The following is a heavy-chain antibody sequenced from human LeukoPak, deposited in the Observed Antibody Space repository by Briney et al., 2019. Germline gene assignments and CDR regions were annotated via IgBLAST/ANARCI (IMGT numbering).Heavy chain of an antibody. D-gene: IGHD6-6*01. CDR3: AREASIVVRCSDY. J-gene: IGHJ4*02. CDR1: GFTFSSYG. Sequence: GGSLRLSCAASGFTFSSYGMHWVRQAPGKGLEWVAVIWYDGSKKYYADSVKGRFTISRDNSKNTLYLQMGSLRAEDMAVYYCAREASIVVRCSDYWGQGTLVTVSS. CDR2: IWYDGSKK. V-gene: IGHV3-33*01.